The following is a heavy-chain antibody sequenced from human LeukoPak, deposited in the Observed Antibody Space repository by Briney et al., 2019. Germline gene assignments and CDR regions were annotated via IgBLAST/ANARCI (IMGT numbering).Heavy chain of an antibody. CDR1: GFTFSDHY. Sequence: TGGSLRLSCAASGFTFSDHYMTWIRQAPVKGLEWVSYISSSGSTIYYADSVKGRFTISRDNAKNSLYLQMNSLRAEDTAVYYCARMFYYYDRSGYTTGYFDYWGQGTLVTVSS. J-gene: IGHJ4*02. CDR3: ARMFYYYDRSGYTTGYFDY. D-gene: IGHD3-22*01. V-gene: IGHV3-11*01. CDR2: ISSSGSTI.